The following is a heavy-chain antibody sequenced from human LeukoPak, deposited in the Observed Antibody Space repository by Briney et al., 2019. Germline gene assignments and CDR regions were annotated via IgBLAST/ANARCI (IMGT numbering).Heavy chain of an antibody. V-gene: IGHV1-2*02. CDR3: ATLYGDYVTSDY. CDR1: GYSFTVYY. CDR2: INPNSGGT. Sequence: ASVKVSCKASGYSFTVYYLHWVRQAPGKGLEWMGWINPNSGGTNYAQKFLGRVTITRDTSISTAYMELSRLRSDDTALYYCATLYGDYVTSDYWGQGTLVTVSS. D-gene: IGHD4-17*01. J-gene: IGHJ4*02.